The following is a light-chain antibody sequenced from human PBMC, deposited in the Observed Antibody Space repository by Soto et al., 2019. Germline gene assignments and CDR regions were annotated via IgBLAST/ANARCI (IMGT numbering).Light chain of an antibody. J-gene: IGKJ5*01. CDR2: GAS. Sequence: EIVLTQSPGTLSLSPGERATLSCRARPSVNKGNLAWYQQNPGQAPRLLIYGASTRATGIPDRFTGSGSGRDFSLTIRGLKPEDFAVYFCQQYRMSPNTVGQGTRLEIK. CDR1: PSVNKGN. CDR3: QQYRMSPNT. V-gene: IGKV3-20*01.